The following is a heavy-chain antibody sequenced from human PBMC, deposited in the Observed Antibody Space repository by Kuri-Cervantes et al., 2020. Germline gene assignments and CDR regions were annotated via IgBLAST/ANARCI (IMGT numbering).Heavy chain of an antibody. J-gene: IGHJ4*02. CDR3: ARPIYYGSGSYAF. CDR2: IYHSGST. D-gene: IGHD3-10*01. Sequence: SETLSLTCAVYGGSFSGYYWSWIRQPPGKGLEWIGSIYHSGSTYYNPSLKSRVTISVDTSKNQFSLNLSSVTAADTAVYYCARPIYYGSGSYAFWSQGTLVTVSS. CDR1: GGSFSGYY. V-gene: IGHV4-34*01.